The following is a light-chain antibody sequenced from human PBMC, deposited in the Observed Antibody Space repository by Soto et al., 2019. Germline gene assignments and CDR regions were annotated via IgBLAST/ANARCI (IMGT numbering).Light chain of an antibody. J-gene: IGKJ5*01. V-gene: IGKV3-15*01. CDR3: QQYSNWPPIT. Sequence: EMVMTQSPATLSVSPGERATLSCRASQSVSSKLAWYQQKPGQAPRLLIYDTSTRATGIPARFSGSGSGTEFTLTISSLQSEDFAVYYCQQYSNWPPITFGQGTRLRL. CDR1: QSVSSK. CDR2: DTS.